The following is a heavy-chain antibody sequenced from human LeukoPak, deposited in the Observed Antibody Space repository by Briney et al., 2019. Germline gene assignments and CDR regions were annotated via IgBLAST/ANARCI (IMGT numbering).Heavy chain of an antibody. Sequence: ASVKVSCKASGYTFTSYYMHWVRQAPGQGLEWMGIINPSGGSTSYAQKFQGRVTMTRDMSTSTVYMELSSLRSEDTAVYYCARGLYYYDGSGLSDYWGQGTLVTVSS. V-gene: IGHV1-46*01. D-gene: IGHD3-22*01. CDR1: GYTFTSYY. CDR2: INPSGGST. CDR3: ARGLYYYDGSGLSDY. J-gene: IGHJ4*02.